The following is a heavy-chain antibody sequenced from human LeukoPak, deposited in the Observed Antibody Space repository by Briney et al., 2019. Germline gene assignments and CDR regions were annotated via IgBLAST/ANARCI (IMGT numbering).Heavy chain of an antibody. Sequence: GGSLRLSCAASGFTFDDYTMHWVRQAPGKGLEWVSLISWDGGSTYYADSVKGRFTISRDNSKNSLYLQMNSLRTEDTALYYCAKGASGSRGYYFDYRGQGTLVTVSS. D-gene: IGHD3-10*01. J-gene: IGHJ4*02. CDR3: AKGASGSRGYYFDY. V-gene: IGHV3-43*01. CDR1: GFTFDDYT. CDR2: ISWDGGST.